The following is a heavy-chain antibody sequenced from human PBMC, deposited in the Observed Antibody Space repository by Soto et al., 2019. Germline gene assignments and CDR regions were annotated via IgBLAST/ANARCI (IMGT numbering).Heavy chain of an antibody. V-gene: IGHV4-30-4*01. CDR1: GGSISSGDYY. Sequence: SETLSLTCTVSGGSISSGDYYWSWIRQPPGKGLEWIGYIYYSGSTYYNPSLKSRVTISVDTSKNQFSLKLSSVTAADTAVYYCARGMCSGGSCYGTLDYWGQGTLVTVSS. J-gene: IGHJ4*02. CDR3: ARGMCSGGSCYGTLDY. D-gene: IGHD2-15*01. CDR2: IYYSGST.